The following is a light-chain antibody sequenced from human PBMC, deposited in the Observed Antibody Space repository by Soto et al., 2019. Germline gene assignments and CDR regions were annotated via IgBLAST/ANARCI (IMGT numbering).Light chain of an antibody. V-gene: IGLV4-69*01. CDR1: SGHSSYA. CDR3: QTWGTGFQF. CDR2: LNNDGSH. J-gene: IGLJ2*01. Sequence: QLVLTQSPSASASLGASVKLTCTLSSGHSSYAIAWHQKQPGKGPRYLMDLNNDGSHTKGDGIPDRFSGSSSGADRYLIISSLQSEDEADYYCQTWGTGFQFFGGGTKLTVL.